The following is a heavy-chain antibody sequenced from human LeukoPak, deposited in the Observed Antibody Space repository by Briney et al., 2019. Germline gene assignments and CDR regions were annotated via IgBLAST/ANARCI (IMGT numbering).Heavy chain of an antibody. CDR3: TTGASPHYYSYGLDV. CDR2: IKSKTDGGTT. V-gene: IGHV3-15*07. CDR1: GFTIGNAW. Sequence: GGSLRLSCAASGFTIGNAWMNWVRQAPGKGLEWVGRIKSKTDGGTTDYAAPVKGRSTISRDDSKNTLYLQMNSLKTEDTAIYYCTTGASPHYYSYGLDVGAQGPTVTVS. J-gene: IGHJ6*02.